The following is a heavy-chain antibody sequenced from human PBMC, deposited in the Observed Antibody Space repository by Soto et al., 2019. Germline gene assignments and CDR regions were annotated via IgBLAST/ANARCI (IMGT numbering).Heavy chain of an antibody. Sequence: GGSLRLSCAASGFTFNNYAMSWVRQAPGKGLEWVGRNKSKTDGGTTGYAEPVKGRFAISSDDSNNMVYLQINSLKIEDTAVYYCTTDSYSTIIIVRFDYWGHGTLVTVSS. CDR1: GFTFNNYA. D-gene: IGHD3-22*01. V-gene: IGHV3-15*01. CDR3: TTDSYSTIIIVRFDY. CDR2: NKSKTDGGTT. J-gene: IGHJ4*01.